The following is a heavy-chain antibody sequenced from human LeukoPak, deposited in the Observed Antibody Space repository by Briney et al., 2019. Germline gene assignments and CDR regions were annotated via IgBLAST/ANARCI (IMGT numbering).Heavy chain of an antibody. Sequence: PGGSLRLSCAASGFTFSSYGMHWVRQAPGKGLEWVAVIWYDGSNKYYADSVKGRFTISRDNSKNTLYLQMNSLRAEDTAVYYCARDLKYISGWYGTSNYYAMDVWGQGTTVTVSS. CDR3: ARDLKYISGWYGTSNYYAMDV. V-gene: IGHV3-33*01. J-gene: IGHJ6*02. CDR1: GFTFSSYG. CDR2: IWYDGSNK. D-gene: IGHD6-19*01.